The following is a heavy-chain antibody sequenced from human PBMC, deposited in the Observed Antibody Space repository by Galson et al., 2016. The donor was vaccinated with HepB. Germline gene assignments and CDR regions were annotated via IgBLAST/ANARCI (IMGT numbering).Heavy chain of an antibody. Sequence: TLSLTCTVSGGSISSGGFYWNWIRQLPGQGLEWIGYIYYSGSTYYNPSLKSRVTISFDTSQNQISLNLTSVTAADTAVYYCAGGSKMPSTKYYYYGRDVWGAGTAGTVSS. D-gene: IGHD2/OR15-2a*01. V-gene: IGHV4-31*03. CDR2: IYYSGST. CDR1: GGSISSGGFY. CDR3: AGGSKMPSTKYYYYGRDV. J-gene: IGHJ6*04.